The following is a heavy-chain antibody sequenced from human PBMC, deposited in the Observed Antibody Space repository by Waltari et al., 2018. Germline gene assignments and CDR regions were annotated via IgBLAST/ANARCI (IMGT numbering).Heavy chain of an antibody. Sequence: EVQLVESGGGLVQPAGSLRLSCAASAFPFSRYAMNWVRQAPGKGLEWVSYISSSGSTIYYADSVKGRFTISRDNAKNSLYLQMNSLRAEDTAVYYCARDPIGGYGDYGGADYWGQGTLVTVSS. CDR3: ARDPIGGYGDYGGADY. J-gene: IGHJ4*02. CDR1: AFPFSRYA. CDR2: ISSSGSTI. V-gene: IGHV3-48*03. D-gene: IGHD4-17*01.